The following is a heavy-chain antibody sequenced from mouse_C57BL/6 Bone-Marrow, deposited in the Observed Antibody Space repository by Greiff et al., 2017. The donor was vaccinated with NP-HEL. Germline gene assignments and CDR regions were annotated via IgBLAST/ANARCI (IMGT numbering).Heavy chain of an antibody. CDR1: GYTFTSYW. J-gene: IGHJ2*01. D-gene: IGHD1-1*01. V-gene: IGHV1-69*01. Sequence: QVQLQQPGAELVMPGASVKLSCKASGYTFTSYWMHWVKQRPGQGLEWIGEIDPSDSYTNYNQKFKGKSTLTVDKSSSTAYMQLSSLTSEDSAVYYCAALITHFDYWGQGTTLTVSS. CDR3: AALITHFDY. CDR2: IDPSDSYT.